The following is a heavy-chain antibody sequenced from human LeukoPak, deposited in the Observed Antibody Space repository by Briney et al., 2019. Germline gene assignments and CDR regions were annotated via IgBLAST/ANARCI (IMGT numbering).Heavy chain of an antibody. CDR1: GFTFSSYR. V-gene: IGHV3-48*02. D-gene: IGHD2-21*02. Sequence: GGSLRLSCAASGFTFSSYRMNCVRQAPGKGLEWVSYISSSSTIYYADSVKGRFTISRDNAKNSLYLQMNSLRDKDTAVYYCAAMVVTVEAFDYWGQGTLVTVSS. CDR3: AAMVVTVEAFDY. J-gene: IGHJ4*02. CDR2: ISSSSTI.